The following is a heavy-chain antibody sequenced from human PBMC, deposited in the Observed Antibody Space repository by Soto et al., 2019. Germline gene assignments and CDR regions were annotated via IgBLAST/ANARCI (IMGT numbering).Heavy chain of an antibody. CDR3: ARCYDSSGYYDY. CDR2: IYYSGST. D-gene: IGHD3-22*01. Sequence: SETLSLTCTVSGGSISSGDYYWSWIRQPPGKGLEWIGYIYYSGSTYYNPSLKSRVTISVDTSKNQFSLKLSSVTAADTAVYYCARCYDSSGYYDYWGQGTPVTVSS. CDR1: GGSISSGDYY. V-gene: IGHV4-30-4*01. J-gene: IGHJ4*02.